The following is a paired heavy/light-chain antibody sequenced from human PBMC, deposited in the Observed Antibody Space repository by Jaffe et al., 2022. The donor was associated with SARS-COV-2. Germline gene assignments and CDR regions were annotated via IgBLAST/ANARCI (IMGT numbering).Heavy chain of an antibody. V-gene: IGHV3-48*02. D-gene: IGHD2-2*02. CDR2: ISGSGNTI. CDR1: GFTFSSYS. J-gene: IGHJ5*02. Sequence: EVQLVESGGGLVQPGGSLRLSCAASGFTFSSYSMNWVRQAPGKGLEWVSYISGSGNTINYADSVKGRFTISRDNAKNSLFLQMRNLRDEDTSVYYCARDLGSHCTTRNCYTGLYNWFDPWGQGTLVTVSS. CDR3: ARDLGSHCTTRNCYTGLYNWFDP.
Light chain of an antibody. CDR2: GAS. Sequence: DIQMTQSPSSVSASVGDRVTITCRASQGISSWIAWYQQKPGKPPKLLIYGASSLQSGVPSRFSGSGSGTDFTLTISSLQPEDFATYYCQQANSFPITFGQGTRLEIK. J-gene: IGKJ5*01. V-gene: IGKV1-12*01. CDR1: QGISSW. CDR3: QQANSFPIT.